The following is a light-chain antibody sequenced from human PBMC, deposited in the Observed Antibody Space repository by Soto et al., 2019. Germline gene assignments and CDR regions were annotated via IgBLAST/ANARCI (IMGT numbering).Light chain of an antibody. Sequence: EIVLIQSPATLSLSPGERATLSCRASQSVSSNLAWYQQNPGQAPSLLIYGASNRATGIPDRFSGSGSGTDFTLTIRSLEPEDFAVDYCQQRSNWPTFGQGTKVDIK. J-gene: IGKJ1*01. CDR2: GAS. CDR3: QQRSNWPT. V-gene: IGKV3-11*01. CDR1: QSVSSN.